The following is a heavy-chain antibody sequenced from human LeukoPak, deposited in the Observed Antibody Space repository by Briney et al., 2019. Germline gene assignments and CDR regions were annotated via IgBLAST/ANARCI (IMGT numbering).Heavy chain of an antibody. CDR2: ITSSGTTI. CDR1: GFTFSNYE. D-gene: IGHD6-19*01. CDR3: ARDRITVTGSTWFDP. J-gene: IGHJ5*02. Sequence: GGSLRLSCAASGFTFSNYEMNWVRQAPGKGLEWLSYITSSGTTIYCADSVKGRFTISRDNAKNSLYLQMNSLTAEDTAVYYCARDRITVTGSTWFDPWGQGTLVTVSS. V-gene: IGHV3-48*03.